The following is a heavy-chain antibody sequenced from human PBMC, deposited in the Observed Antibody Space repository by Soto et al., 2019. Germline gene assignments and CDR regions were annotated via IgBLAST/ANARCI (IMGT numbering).Heavy chain of an antibody. V-gene: IGHV4-34*01. D-gene: IGHD3-10*01. CDR1: GGSFSYYC. Sequence: SGTRSLTCVVYGGSFSYYCLNWIRQPPGKGLAWIGEINHSGGTTYSPSLKSRVTMSIYTPKQEFSLKVSSVTAADTAVYYCARGRRFTSGTYRAHYNSGLDVWGQGTTVTVSS. CDR3: ARGRRFTSGTYRAHYNSGLDV. CDR2: INHSGGT. J-gene: IGHJ6*02.